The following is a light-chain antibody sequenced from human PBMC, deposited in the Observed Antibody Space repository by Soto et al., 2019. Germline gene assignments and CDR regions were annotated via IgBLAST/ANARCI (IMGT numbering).Light chain of an antibody. Sequence: EIVMTQSPATLSVSPGERAALSCRASQSVSSNLAWYQQKPGQAPRLLIYDASNRATGIPARFSGSGSGTDFTLTISRLEPEDFAVYYCQQYGGSPRTFGQGTKVDIK. CDR3: QQYGGSPRT. CDR1: QSVSSN. V-gene: IGKV3D-15*01. J-gene: IGKJ1*01. CDR2: DAS.